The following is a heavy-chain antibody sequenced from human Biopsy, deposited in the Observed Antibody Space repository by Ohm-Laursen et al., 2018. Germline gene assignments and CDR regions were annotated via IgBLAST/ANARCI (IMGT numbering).Heavy chain of an antibody. J-gene: IGHJ5*02. CDR3: GRAVRNQLLTDP. CDR1: GYTFTSYD. V-gene: IGHV1-8*01. Sequence: ATVKISCKASGYTFTSYDITWVRQASGQGPEWIGWLNPVSGNSNFGQKFRGRITVTSDTSISTAYMELSGLTSDDTATYYCGRAVRNQLLTDPWGQGTLVTVTS. D-gene: IGHD1-7*01. CDR2: LNPVSGNS.